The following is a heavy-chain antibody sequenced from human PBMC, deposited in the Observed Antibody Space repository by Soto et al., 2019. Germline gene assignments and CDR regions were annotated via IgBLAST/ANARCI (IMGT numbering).Heavy chain of an antibody. J-gene: IGHJ6*02. CDR2: FDPEDGET. CDR3: ATLPTGDFYYYGMDV. V-gene: IGHV1-24*01. CDR1: GYTLTELS. Sequence: ASVKVSCKVSGYTLTELSMHWVRQAPGKGLEWMGGFDPEDGETIYTQKFQGRVTMTEDTSTDTAYMELSSLRSEDTAVYYCATLPTGDFYYYGMDVWGQGTTVTVSS.